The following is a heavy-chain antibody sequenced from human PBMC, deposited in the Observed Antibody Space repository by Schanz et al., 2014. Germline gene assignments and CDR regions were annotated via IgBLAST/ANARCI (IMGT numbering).Heavy chain of an antibody. D-gene: IGHD6-13*01. CDR3: AKSQGSSFDS. V-gene: IGHV3-66*01. Sequence: VQLVDSGGGLVKPGGSLRLSCAASGFSVGNKYMNWVRQAPGKGLEWVSSFNDGGVNKYYADSVKGRFTISSDNSKSTLYLQMSSLRAEDTAVYYCAKSQGSSFDSWGQGTLVTVSS. CDR1: GFSVGNKY. CDR2: NDGGVNK. J-gene: IGHJ4*02.